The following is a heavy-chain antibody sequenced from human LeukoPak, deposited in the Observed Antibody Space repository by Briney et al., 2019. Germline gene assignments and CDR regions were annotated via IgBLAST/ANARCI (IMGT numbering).Heavy chain of an antibody. J-gene: IGHJ3*02. CDR2: INPSGGST. Sequence: ASVKVSCKASGYTFTTYAISWVRQAPGQGLEWMGIINPSGGSTSYAQKFQGRVIMTRDTSTSTVYMEMSSPRSEDTAVYYCARQRGGQYEDGFDMWGQGTMVTVSS. CDR3: ARQRGGQYEDGFDM. CDR1: GYTFTTYA. D-gene: IGHD2-8*01. V-gene: IGHV1-46*01.